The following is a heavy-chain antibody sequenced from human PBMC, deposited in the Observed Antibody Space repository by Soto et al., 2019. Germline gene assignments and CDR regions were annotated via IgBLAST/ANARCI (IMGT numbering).Heavy chain of an antibody. CDR2: LSASGATT. Sequence: EVQLLESGGGLVQPGGSLRLSCAASGFTFSTYAMTWVRQAPGKGLKWVSALSASGATTYHADSVKGRVTISRDNSDNTLYLQMNSLRAEDTAVYYCAKGLSGSQYYYYGIDVWGQGTTVTVSS. J-gene: IGHJ6*02. CDR3: AKGLSGSQYYYYGIDV. CDR1: GFTFSTYA. D-gene: IGHD1-26*01. V-gene: IGHV3-23*01.